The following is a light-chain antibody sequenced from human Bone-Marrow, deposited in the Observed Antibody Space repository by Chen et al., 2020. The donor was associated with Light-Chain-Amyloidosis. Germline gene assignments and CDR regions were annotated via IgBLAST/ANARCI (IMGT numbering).Light chain of an antibody. V-gene: IGLV3-25*03. CDR2: RDT. J-gene: IGLJ2*01. Sequence: SYELTQPPSVSVSPRQTARITCSGDDLPKKYAYWYQQKTGQAPVLVIHRDTERPSGISERFYGSRSGTTATLTISGVQAEDEADYHCQSADSSGTYEVIFGGGTKLTVL. CDR1: DLPKKY. CDR3: QSADSSGTYEVI.